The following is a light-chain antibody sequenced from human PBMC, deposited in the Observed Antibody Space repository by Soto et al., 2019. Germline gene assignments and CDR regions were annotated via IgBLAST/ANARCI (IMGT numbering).Light chain of an antibody. Sequence: SYELTQPPSVSVAPGKTARITCGGNNIGSKSVHWYQQKPGQAPVLVIYYDSDRPSGIPERFSGSNSGNTATLTISRVEAGDEADYYCQVWGSNNEHPIFGGGTKLTVL. CDR3: QVWGSNNEHPI. V-gene: IGLV3-21*01. J-gene: IGLJ2*01. CDR1: NIGSKS. CDR2: YDS.